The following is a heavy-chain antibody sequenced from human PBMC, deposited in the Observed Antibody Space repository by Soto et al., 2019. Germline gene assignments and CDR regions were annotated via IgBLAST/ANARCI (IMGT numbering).Heavy chain of an antibody. CDR1: GGSISSSSYY. D-gene: IGHD5-12*01. Sequence: HLQLQESAPGLVKPSEPLSLTCTVSGGSISSSSYYWGWIRQPPGKGLEWIGSIYYSGRTYYNPSLKSRVTISVDTSKNQFSLKLSSVTAADTAVYYCASKRWLQSYFDYWGQGTLVTVSS. CDR2: IYYSGRT. V-gene: IGHV4-39*01. CDR3: ASKRWLQSYFDY. J-gene: IGHJ4*02.